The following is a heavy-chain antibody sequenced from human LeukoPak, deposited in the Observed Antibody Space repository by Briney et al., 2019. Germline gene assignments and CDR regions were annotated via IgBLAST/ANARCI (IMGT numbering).Heavy chain of an antibody. Sequence: PSETLSLTCTVSGVSISSYYWSWIRQSPGKGLEWIGSLYLSRTTYYNPSLNSRVTISVDTSKNQFSLQLNSVTAADTAVYYCVRHDGRGGATMGSLDSWGQGSLVTVSS. CDR1: GVSISSYY. J-gene: IGHJ4*02. CDR2: LYLSRTT. CDR3: VRHDGRGGATMGSLDS. V-gene: IGHV4-39*01. D-gene: IGHD5-12*01.